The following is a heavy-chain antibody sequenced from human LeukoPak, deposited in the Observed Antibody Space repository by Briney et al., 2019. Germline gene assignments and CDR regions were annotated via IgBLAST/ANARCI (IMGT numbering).Heavy chain of an antibody. CDR2: ISYDGSTQ. CDR1: GFTFSRFA. D-gene: IGHD6-19*01. CDR3: ARASSTAVAGTGFDS. Sequence: PGRSLRLSCAASGFTFSRFAMHWVRQGPGKGLEWVAVISYDGSTQYYPDSVKGRFTVSRDNSKNTLYLQMSSLRSEDTVVYYCARASSTAVAGTGFDSWGQGALVTVSS. J-gene: IGHJ4*02. V-gene: IGHV3-30*04.